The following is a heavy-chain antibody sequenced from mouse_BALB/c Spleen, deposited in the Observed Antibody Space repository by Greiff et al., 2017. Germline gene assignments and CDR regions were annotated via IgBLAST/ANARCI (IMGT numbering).Heavy chain of an antibody. CDR3: ARELQLGLR. CDR2: IDPANGNT. CDR1: GFNITDTY. D-gene: IGHD3-1*01. J-gene: IGHJ2*01. V-gene: IGHV14-3*02. Sequence: VQLQQSGAELVKPGASVKLSCTASGFNITDTYMHWVKQRPEQGLEWIGRIDPANGNTKYDPKFQGKATITADTSSNTAYLQLSSLTSEDTAVYYCARELQLGLRWGQGTTLTVSS.